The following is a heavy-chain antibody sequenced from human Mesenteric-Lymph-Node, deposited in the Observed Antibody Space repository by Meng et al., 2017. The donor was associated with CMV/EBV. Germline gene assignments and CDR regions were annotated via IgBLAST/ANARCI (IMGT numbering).Heavy chain of an antibody. CDR2: ISYDERKK. J-gene: IGHJ3*02. V-gene: IGHV3-30*04. Sequence: GGSLRLSCRASGFTFSGYAMHWVRQAPGKGLEWVAVISYDERKKYYADSVKGRFTISRDNSKNTVYLQMNSLRAEDTAVYYCARVNGDAFDIWGQGTMVTVSS. CDR1: GFTFSGYA. CDR3: ARVNGDAFDI.